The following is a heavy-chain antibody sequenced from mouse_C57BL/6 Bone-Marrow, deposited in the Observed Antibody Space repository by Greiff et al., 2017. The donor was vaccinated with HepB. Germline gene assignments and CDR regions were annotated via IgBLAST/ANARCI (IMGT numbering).Heavy chain of an antibody. CDR2: IHPNSGST. Sequence: QVQLQQPGAELVKPGASVKLSCKASGYTFTSYWMHWVKQRPGQGLEWIGMIHPNSGSTNYNEKFKSKATLTVDKSSSTAYMQLSSLTSEDSAVYYCARRLWGDIYAMDYWGQGTSVTVSS. V-gene: IGHV1-64*01. CDR1: GYTFTSYW. CDR3: ARRLWGDIYAMDY. J-gene: IGHJ4*01. D-gene: IGHD2-13*01.